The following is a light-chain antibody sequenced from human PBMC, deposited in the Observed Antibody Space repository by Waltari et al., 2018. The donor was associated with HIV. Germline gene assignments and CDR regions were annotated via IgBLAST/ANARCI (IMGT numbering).Light chain of an antibody. Sequence: QSVLTQPPSVSAAPGQPVTISCSGSISTVGTNYVSCYQQLPRTAPKLLIYDNDKRPSGIPDRFSGSRSGTSAALDITGLQTGDEADYYCGTWDDSLNGHWVFGGGTKVTVL. CDR1: ISTVGTNY. V-gene: IGLV1-51*01. CDR3: GTWDDSLNGHWV. J-gene: IGLJ3*02. CDR2: DND.